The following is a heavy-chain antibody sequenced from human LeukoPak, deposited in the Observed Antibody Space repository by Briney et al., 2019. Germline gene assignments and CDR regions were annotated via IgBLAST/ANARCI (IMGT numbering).Heavy chain of an antibody. Sequence: GGSLRLSCAASVFSFSSYAMSWVRQGPGEGLEWGSYICSSSSTIYYADSVKGRFNISRDNAKNSLDLQMNSLRDEDTAVYYCARENYELEWDPIPFDYWGQGTLVTVSS. CDR2: ICSSSSTI. CDR3: ARENYELEWDPIPFDY. J-gene: IGHJ4*02. CDR1: VFSFSSYA. V-gene: IGHV3-48*02. D-gene: IGHD3-3*01.